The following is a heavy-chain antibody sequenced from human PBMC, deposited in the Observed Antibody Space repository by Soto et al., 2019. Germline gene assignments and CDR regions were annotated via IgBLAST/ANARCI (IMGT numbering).Heavy chain of an antibody. V-gene: IGHV3-23*01. Sequence: EVQLLESGGGLVQPGGSLRLSCAASGFSFSNSAMSWVRQAPGKGLEWVSTLSGSGDYTYYADSVKGRFTISRDNSKNTLFLQMNSLSAEDTAVYYCAKRGAYLDFWGQGALVTVSS. CDR3: AKRGAYLDF. CDR1: GFSFSNSA. D-gene: IGHD2-21*01. CDR2: LSGSGDYT. J-gene: IGHJ4*02.